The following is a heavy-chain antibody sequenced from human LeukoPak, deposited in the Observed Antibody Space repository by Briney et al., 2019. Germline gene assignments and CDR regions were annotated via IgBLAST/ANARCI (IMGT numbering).Heavy chain of an antibody. CDR2: IYYSGST. V-gene: IGHV4-39*07. J-gene: IGHJ6*02. D-gene: IGHD1-14*01. CDR3: ARCQATRRQPTRYYGMDV. CDR1: GGSISSSSYY. Sequence: SETLSLTCTVSGGSISSSSYYWGWIRQPPGKGLEWIGSIYYSGSTYYNPSLKSRVTISVDTSKNQFSLKLSSVTAADTAVYYCARCQATRRQPTRYYGMDVWGQGTTVTVSS.